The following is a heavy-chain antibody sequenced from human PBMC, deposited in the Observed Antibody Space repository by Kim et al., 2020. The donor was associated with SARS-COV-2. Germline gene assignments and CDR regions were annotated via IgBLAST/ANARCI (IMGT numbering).Heavy chain of an antibody. J-gene: IGHJ5*02. Sequence: GGSLRLSCVASGFTFSSNWMTWVRQAPGKGLEWVANINHDGSEKFYVESVKGRFTISRDNAKNSLFLQMNSLRAEDTAVYYCLSDSRGCYTAWGQGALVTVSS. V-gene: IGHV3-7*01. CDR3: LSDSRGCYTA. CDR2: INHDGSEK. CDR1: GFTFSSNW. D-gene: IGHD3-22*01.